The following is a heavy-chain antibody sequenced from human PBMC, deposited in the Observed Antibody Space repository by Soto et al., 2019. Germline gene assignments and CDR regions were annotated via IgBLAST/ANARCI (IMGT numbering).Heavy chain of an antibody. CDR2: ISSNGGTT. Sequence: EVQLAESGGGMVQPGGSLRLSCVASGFTFSSYDMHWVRQAPGKGLEYVSSISSNGGTTYYGNSVKGRFTISRDNSTNTLYLQMGSLRADDMAVYYCVRRVSGNYDYWGQGTLVTVSS. D-gene: IGHD1-7*01. J-gene: IGHJ4*02. V-gene: IGHV3-64*01. CDR1: GFTFSSYD. CDR3: VRRVSGNYDY.